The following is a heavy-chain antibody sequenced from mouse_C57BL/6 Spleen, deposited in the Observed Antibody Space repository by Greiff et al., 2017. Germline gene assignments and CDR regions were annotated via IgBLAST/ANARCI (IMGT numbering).Heavy chain of an antibody. J-gene: IGHJ1*03. V-gene: IGHV1-69*01. Sequence: QVQLQQPGAELVMPGASVKLSCKASGYTFTSYWMHWVKQRPGQGLEWIGEIDPSDSYTNYNQKFKGKSTLTVDKSSSTAYLQLSSLTSEDSAVYYCARGDGYYPDWYFDVWGTGTTVTVSS. CDR2: IDPSDSYT. D-gene: IGHD2-3*01. CDR1: GYTFTSYW. CDR3: ARGDGYYPDWYFDV.